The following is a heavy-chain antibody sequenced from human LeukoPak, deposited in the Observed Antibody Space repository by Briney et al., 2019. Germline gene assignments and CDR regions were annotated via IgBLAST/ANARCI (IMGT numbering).Heavy chain of an antibody. CDR3: ATHAEGSYFES. Sequence: SWMLSFSCSVSGGSTSPSRDYWRWIRQSPVNGLEWVGSIYYFGGVYYRPSLLSRATISIDTSKNEVSLKLTSVTATDTGTYCATHAEGSYFESWGQGTLVTVSS. V-gene: IGHV4-39*01. D-gene: IGHD3-10*01. CDR1: GGSTSPSRDY. CDR2: IYYFGGV. J-gene: IGHJ4*02.